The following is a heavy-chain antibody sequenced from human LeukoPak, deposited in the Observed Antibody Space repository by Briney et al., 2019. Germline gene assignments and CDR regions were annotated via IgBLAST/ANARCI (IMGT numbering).Heavy chain of an antibody. CDR2: ISGDGKST. D-gene: IGHD3-10*01. V-gene: IGHV3-23*01. CDR3: ASSRVYGSHDY. J-gene: IGHJ4*02. CDR1: GFTFSSYP. Sequence: GGSLRLPCTASGFTFSSYPMYWVRQAPGKGLEWVSAISGDGKSTYYAESMKGRFTLSRDNSKDTLYLQMNSLRAEDTAVYYCASSRVYGSHDYWGQGTLVTVSS.